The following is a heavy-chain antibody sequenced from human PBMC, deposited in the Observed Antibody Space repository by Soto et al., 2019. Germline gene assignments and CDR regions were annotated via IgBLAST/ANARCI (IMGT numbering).Heavy chain of an antibody. CDR1: GGTFSSYA. V-gene: IGHV1-69*05. CDR3: ARVYDYVWGSFLPIDY. D-gene: IGHD3-16*01. J-gene: IGHJ4*02. Sequence: GASVKVSCKASGGTFSSYAISWVRQAPGQGLEWMGGIIPIFGTANYAQKLQGRVTMTTDTSTSTAYMELRSLRSDDTAVYYCARVYDYVWGSFLPIDYWGQGTLVTVSS. CDR2: IIPIFGTA.